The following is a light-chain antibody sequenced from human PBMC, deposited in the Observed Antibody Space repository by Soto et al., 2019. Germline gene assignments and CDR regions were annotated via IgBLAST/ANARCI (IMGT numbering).Light chain of an antibody. CDR2: GTS. CDR1: QSVNSNY. V-gene: IGKV3-20*01. J-gene: IGKJ1*01. Sequence: EVVLTQSPGTLSLSPGERATLSCRASQSVNSNYLAWYQQKPGQAPRLLIYGTSSRATGIPDRFSGSGSGTDFTLTISRLEPEDSAVYYCQQYVTSPEWMFGHGTKVEIK. CDR3: QQYVTSPEWM.